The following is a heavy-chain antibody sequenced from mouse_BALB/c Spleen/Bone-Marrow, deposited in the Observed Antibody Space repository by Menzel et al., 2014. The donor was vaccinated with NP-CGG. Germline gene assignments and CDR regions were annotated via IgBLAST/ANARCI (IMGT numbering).Heavy chain of an antibody. CDR3: ARDEDYAMDY. Sequence: DVHLVESGGGLVQPGGSRKLSCAASGFTFSSFGVHWVRQAPEKGLEWVAYISSGSSTIYYADTVKGRFTISRDNPKNTLFLQMTSLRSEDTAMYYCARDEDYAMDYWGQGTSVTVSS. CDR1: GFTFSSFG. V-gene: IGHV5-17*02. CDR2: ISSGSSTI. J-gene: IGHJ4*01.